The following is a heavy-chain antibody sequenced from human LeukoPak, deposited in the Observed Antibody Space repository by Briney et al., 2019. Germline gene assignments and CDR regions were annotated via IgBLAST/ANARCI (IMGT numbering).Heavy chain of an antibody. CDR2: ISSSSSTI. Sequence: GGSLRLSCAASGFTFSSYSMNWVRQAPGKGLEWVSYISSSSSTIYYADSVKGRFTISRDNAKNSLYLQMNSLRAEDTAAYYCARVAYCTNGVCHDYWGQGTLVTVSS. J-gene: IGHJ4*02. CDR3: ARVAYCTNGVCHDY. D-gene: IGHD2-8*01. CDR1: GFTFSSYS. V-gene: IGHV3-48*01.